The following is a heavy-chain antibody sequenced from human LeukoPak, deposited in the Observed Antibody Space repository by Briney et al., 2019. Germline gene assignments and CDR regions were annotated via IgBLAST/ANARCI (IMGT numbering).Heavy chain of an antibody. CDR2: IYHSGST. J-gene: IGHJ4*02. CDR1: GGSISSGGYS. Sequence: SETLSLTCAVSGGSISSGGYSWSWIRQPPGKGLEWIGYIYHSGSTYYNPSLKSRVTISVDRSKNQFSLKLSSVTAADTAVYYCARAEDSSGFGEGFDYWGQGTLVTVSS. D-gene: IGHD3-22*01. CDR3: ARAEDSSGFGEGFDY. V-gene: IGHV4-30-2*01.